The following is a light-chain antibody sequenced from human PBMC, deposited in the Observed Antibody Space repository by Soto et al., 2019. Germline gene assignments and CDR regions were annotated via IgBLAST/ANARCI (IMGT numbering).Light chain of an antibody. CDR1: QSVSSY. Sequence: EIVLTQSPATLSLSPGERATLSCRASQSVSSYLAWYQQKPGQAPRLLIYDASNRATGIPARFSGSGSGPDFTLTISSLEPEDFAVYYCQQRSTWPRTFGQGTKVEIK. J-gene: IGKJ1*01. V-gene: IGKV3-11*01. CDR2: DAS. CDR3: QQRSTWPRT.